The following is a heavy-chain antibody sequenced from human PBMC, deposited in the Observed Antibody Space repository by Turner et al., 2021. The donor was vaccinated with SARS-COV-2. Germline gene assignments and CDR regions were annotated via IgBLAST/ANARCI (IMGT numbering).Heavy chain of an antibody. D-gene: IGHD3-10*01. CDR3: AKEEFGYDY. J-gene: IGHJ4*02. V-gene: IGHV3-30*18. Sequence: QVQLVESGGGVVQPGRSQRLSCATSGFSFSNYAMHWVRQAPGKGLEWVAVISYDGRQKYYADSVKGRFTISRDDSKNTVFLQMNSLRPEDTAVHYCAKEEFGYDYWGQGTLVTVSS. CDR1: GFSFSNYA. CDR2: ISYDGRQK.